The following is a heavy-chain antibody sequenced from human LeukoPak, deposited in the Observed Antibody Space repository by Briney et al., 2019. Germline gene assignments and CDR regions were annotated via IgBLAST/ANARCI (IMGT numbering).Heavy chain of an antibody. Sequence: GGSLRLSCAASRFTFDEYGMSWVRQTPGKGLEWVSSISSSSSYIYYADSVKGRFTISRDNAKNSLYLQMNSLRAEDTAVYYCARDRRSSSAGDAFDIWGQGTMVTVSS. V-gene: IGHV3-21*01. J-gene: IGHJ3*02. CDR3: ARDRRSSSAGDAFDI. D-gene: IGHD6-6*01. CDR1: RFTFDEYG. CDR2: ISSSSSYI.